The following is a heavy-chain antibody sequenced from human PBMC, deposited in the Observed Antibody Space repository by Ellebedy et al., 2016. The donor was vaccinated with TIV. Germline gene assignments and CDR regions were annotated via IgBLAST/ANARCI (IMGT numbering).Heavy chain of an antibody. CDR2: IYPGDSDT. CDR1: GYSFTSYW. V-gene: IGHV5-51*01. D-gene: IGHD2-15*01. J-gene: IGHJ3*01. Sequence: GESLKISCKGSGYSFTSYWIGWVRQMPGKGSEWMGIIYPGDSDTRYSPSFQGQVTMSVDKSMKTAYLQWNSLRASDTAIYFCARRRGVVVVADAFDVWGRGTPVTVSS. CDR3: ARRRGVVVVADAFDV.